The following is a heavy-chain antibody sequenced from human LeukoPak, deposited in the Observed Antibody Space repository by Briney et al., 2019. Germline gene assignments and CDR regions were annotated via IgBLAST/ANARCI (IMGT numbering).Heavy chain of an antibody. J-gene: IGHJ4*02. CDR3: AKDRTSSSPRGDFDY. CDR2: ISGSGGAT. D-gene: IGHD6-6*01. Sequence: PGGSLRLSCAASGFTFSSYAMSWVRQAPGKGLEWVSRISGSGGATYYADSVKGRYTISRDNSQNTLYVQMNSLRAEDTAVYYCAKDRTSSSPRGDFDYWGQGTLVTVSS. V-gene: IGHV3-23*01. CDR1: GFTFSSYA.